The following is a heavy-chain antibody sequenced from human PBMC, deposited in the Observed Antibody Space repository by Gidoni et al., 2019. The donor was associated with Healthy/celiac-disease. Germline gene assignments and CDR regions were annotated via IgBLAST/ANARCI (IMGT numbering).Heavy chain of an antibody. CDR2: TYYRSKWYN. Sequence: QVQLQQSGPGLVKPSQTLSLTCAISGDSVASNTASWNWIRQSPSRGLEWLGRTYYRSKWYNDYAVSVKSRITIHPDTSKNQFSLQLNSATPEDTAVYYCARAEIAAAEFSGGNWFDPWGQGTLVTVSS. V-gene: IGHV6-1*01. CDR3: ARAEIAAAEFSGGNWFDP. D-gene: IGHD6-13*01. CDR1: GDSVASNTAS. J-gene: IGHJ5*02.